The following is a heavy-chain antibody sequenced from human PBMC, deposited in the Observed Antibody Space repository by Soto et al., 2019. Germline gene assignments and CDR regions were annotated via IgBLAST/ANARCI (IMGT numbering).Heavy chain of an antibody. CDR1: GYTFTIYY. Sequence: ASVKVSCTASGYTFTIYYMHWVRKAPGQGIEWMGIINPSGDSTSYAQKFQGRVTMTRDTSTSTVYMELSSLRSEDTAVYYCARIWGATVTTRAFDIGGQGTMVTVSS. J-gene: IGHJ3*02. V-gene: IGHV1-46*03. CDR3: ARIWGATVTTRAFDI. D-gene: IGHD4-17*01. CDR2: INPSGDST.